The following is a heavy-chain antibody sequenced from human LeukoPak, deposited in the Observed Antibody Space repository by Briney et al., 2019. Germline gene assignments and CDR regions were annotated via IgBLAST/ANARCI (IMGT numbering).Heavy chain of an antibody. J-gene: IGHJ3*02. D-gene: IGHD4-17*01. Sequence: ASGPTLVKPTRTLTLTCTFSGFSLSTSGMCVSWIRQPPGKALEWLARIDWDDDKYYSTSLKTRLTISKDTSKSQVVLTMTNVDPVDTATYYCARIHTVTTSDAFDIWGQGTMVTVSS. CDR2: IDWDDDK. CDR1: GFSLSTSGMC. V-gene: IGHV2-70*11. CDR3: ARIHTVTTSDAFDI.